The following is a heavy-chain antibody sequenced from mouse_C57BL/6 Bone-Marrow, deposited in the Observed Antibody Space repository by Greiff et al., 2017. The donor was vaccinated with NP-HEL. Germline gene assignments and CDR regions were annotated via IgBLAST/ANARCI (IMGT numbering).Heavy chain of an antibody. D-gene: IGHD1-1*01. V-gene: IGHV1-52*01. CDR2: IDPSDSET. CDR1: GYTFTSYW. J-gene: IGHJ3*01. Sequence: QVQLQQPGAELVRPGSSVKLSCKASGYTFTSYWMHWVKQRPIQGLEWIGNIDPSDSETHYNQKFKDKATLTVDKSSSTAYMQLSSLTSEDSAVYYCARRGLLLGFAYWGQGTLVTVSA. CDR3: ARRGLLLGFAY.